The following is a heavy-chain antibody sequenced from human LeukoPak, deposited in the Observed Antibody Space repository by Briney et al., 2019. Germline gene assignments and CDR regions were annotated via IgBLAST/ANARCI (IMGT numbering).Heavy chain of an antibody. CDR2: ISSSSSYI. CDR3: ARDTTSGYDYVWGSYRYFSHAFDI. CDR1: GFTFSSYS. V-gene: IGHV3-21*01. Sequence: PGRSLRLSCAASGFTFSSYSMNWVRQAPGKGLEWVSSISSSSSYIYYADSVKGRFTISRDNAKNSLYLQMNSLRAEDTAVYYCARDTTSGYDYVWGSYRYFSHAFDIWGQGTMVTVSS. D-gene: IGHD3-16*02. J-gene: IGHJ3*02.